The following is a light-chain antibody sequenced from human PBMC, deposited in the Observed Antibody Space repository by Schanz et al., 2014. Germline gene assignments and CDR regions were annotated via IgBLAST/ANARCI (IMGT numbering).Light chain of an antibody. J-gene: IGLJ3*02. CDR2: SNN. CDR3: QSYDSSLSGWV. Sequence: QSVLTQPPSASGTPGQRVTISCSGSSSNIGSNTVNWYQQLPGTAPKLLIYSNNQRPSGVPDRFSGSKSGTSASLAISGLQAEDDADYYCQSYDSSLSGWVFGGGTKLTVL. CDR1: SSNIGSNT. V-gene: IGLV1-44*01.